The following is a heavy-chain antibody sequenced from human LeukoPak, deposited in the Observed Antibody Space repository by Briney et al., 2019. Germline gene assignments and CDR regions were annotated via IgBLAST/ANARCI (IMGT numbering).Heavy chain of an antibody. CDR3: AKQKIHIAARPAYYYYGMDV. V-gene: IGHV3-30*18. CDR1: GFTFSSYG. CDR2: ISYDGSNK. Sequence: GRSLRLSCAASGFTFSSYGMHWVRQAPGKGLEWVAVISYDGSNKYYADSVKGRFTISRDNSKNTLYLQMNSLRAEDTAVYYCAKQKIHIAARPAYYYYGMDVWGQGTTVTVSS. D-gene: IGHD6-6*01. J-gene: IGHJ6*02.